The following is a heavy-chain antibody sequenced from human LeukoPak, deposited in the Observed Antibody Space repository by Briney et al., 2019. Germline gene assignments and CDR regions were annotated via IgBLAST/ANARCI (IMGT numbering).Heavy chain of an antibody. CDR2: ISGSGGST. V-gene: IGHV3-23*01. J-gene: IGHJ1*01. CDR1: GFTFSSYA. D-gene: IGHD2-2*01. CDR3: AKRPSQSSVEVPSEYFQH. Sequence: GGSLRLSCAASGFTFSSYAMSWVRQAPGKGLEWISAISGSGGSTYYADSVKGRFTISRDNSKNTLYLQMNSLRAEDTAVYYCAKRPSQSSVEVPSEYFQHWGQGTLVTVSS.